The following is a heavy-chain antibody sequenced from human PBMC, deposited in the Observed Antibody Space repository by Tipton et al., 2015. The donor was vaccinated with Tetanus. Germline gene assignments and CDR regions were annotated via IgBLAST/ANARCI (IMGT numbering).Heavy chain of an antibody. CDR2: INPNSGGT. Sequence: QLVQSGAEVKKPGASVKVSCKASGYTFTGYYMHWVRQAPGQGLEWMGRINPNSGGTNYAQKFQGRVTMTRDTSISTAYMELSRLRSDDTAVYYCARIAVGMIVVVRGMDVWGQGTTVTVSS. J-gene: IGHJ6*02. V-gene: IGHV1-2*06. CDR1: GYTFTGYY. D-gene: IGHD3-22*01. CDR3: ARIAVGMIVVVRGMDV.